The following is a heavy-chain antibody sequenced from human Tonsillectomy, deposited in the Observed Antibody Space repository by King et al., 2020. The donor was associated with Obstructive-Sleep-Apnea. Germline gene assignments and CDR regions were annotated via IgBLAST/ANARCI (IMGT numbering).Heavy chain of an antibody. Sequence: QLVQSGAEVKKPGASVRVACKASGSTFSGYSIHWVRQAPGQGLEWMGWIKPKSGDTDYEQKRQGRVTMTNNTSITTASMDLTMLTSDDTAVYFCARESRHSSSWYRTFDVWGQGTMITVPS. J-gene: IGHJ3*01. CDR2: IKPKSGDT. CDR3: ARESRHSSSWYRTFDV. CDR1: GSTFSGYS. D-gene: IGHD6-13*01. V-gene: IGHV1-2*02.